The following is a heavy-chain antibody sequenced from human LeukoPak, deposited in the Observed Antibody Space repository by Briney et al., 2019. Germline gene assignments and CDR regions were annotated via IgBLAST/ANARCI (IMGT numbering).Heavy chain of an antibody. D-gene: IGHD2-15*01. Sequence: GGSQRLSCVASGFTISTYWMNWVRQAPGKGLERVGTISPDGSDKYYVDSVKGRFTISRDNAKTSLYLQINSLRADDTALYFCARGIVVVVGASDHFDYWGQGTLITVSS. J-gene: IGHJ4*02. V-gene: IGHV3-7*01. CDR2: ISPDGSDK. CDR3: ARGIVVVVGASDHFDY. CDR1: GFTISTYW.